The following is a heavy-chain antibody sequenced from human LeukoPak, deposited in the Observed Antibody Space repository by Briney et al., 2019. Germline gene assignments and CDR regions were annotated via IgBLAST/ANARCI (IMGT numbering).Heavy chain of an antibody. CDR1: GFTVSDYY. J-gene: IGHJ4*02. D-gene: IGHD6-13*01. V-gene: IGHV3-11*01. CDR3: AREDSTWYYFDY. Sequence: GGSLRLSCAASGFTVSDYYMSWIRQAPGRGLEWISYISGSETTIDYADSVKGRFTISRDNAKNSLYLQLNSLRAEDTAVYYCAREDSTWYYFDYWGQGTLVTVSS. CDR2: ISGSETTI.